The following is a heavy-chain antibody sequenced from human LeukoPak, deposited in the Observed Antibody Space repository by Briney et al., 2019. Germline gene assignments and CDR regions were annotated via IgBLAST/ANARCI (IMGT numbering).Heavy chain of an antibody. CDR2: IYHSGST. CDR3: ARGPNYSSGWFVFDY. CDR1: GGSISSGGYS. D-gene: IGHD6-19*01. V-gene: IGHV4-30-2*01. Sequence: SQTLSLTCAVSGGSISSGGYSWSWIRQPPGKGLEWIGYIYHSGSTYYSPSLKSRVTISVDRSKNQFSLKLSSVTAADTAVYYCARGPNYSSGWFVFDYWGQGTLVTVSS. J-gene: IGHJ4*02.